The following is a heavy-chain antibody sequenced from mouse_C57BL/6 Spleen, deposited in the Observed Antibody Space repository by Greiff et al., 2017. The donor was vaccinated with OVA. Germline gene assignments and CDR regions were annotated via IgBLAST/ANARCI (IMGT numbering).Heavy chain of an antibody. Sequence: QVTLKVSGPGILQPSQTLSLTCSFSGFSLSTFGMGVGWIRQPSGKGLEWLAHIWWDDDKYYNPALKSRLTISKDTSKNQVFLKIANVDTADTATYYCARNRVGGSSPSGYFDVWGTGTTVTVSS. V-gene: IGHV8-8*01. CDR2: IWWDDDK. J-gene: IGHJ1*03. D-gene: IGHD1-1*01. CDR1: GFSLSTFGMG. CDR3: ARNRVGGSSPSGYFDV.